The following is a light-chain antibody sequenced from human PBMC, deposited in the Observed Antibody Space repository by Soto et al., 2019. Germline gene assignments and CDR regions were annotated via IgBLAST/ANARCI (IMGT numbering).Light chain of an antibody. CDR2: AAS. Sequence: TQVYLSPSSLSASVGDSISITCRASQSISRYFNWYQQKPGKAPKLLISAASILQSGVPSRFSGSGSGTDFTLTISNLQPEDFAGYYCQQTYSTPITFGQGTRLEIK. V-gene: IGKV1-39*01. CDR1: QSISRY. J-gene: IGKJ5*01. CDR3: QQTYSTPIT.